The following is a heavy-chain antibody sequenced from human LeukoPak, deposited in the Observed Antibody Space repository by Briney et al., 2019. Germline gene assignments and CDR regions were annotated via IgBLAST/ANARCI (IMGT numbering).Heavy chain of an antibody. CDR3: ARVVMITFGGVTRAFDI. D-gene: IGHD3-16*01. CDR1: GYTFTSYG. V-gene: IGHV1-18*01. Sequence: ASVKVSCKASGYTFTSYGISWVRQAPGQGLEWMGWISAYNGNTNYAQKLQGRVTMTTDTSTSTAYMELRSLRSDDTAVYYCARVVMITFGGVTRAFDIWGQGTMVTVSS. CDR2: ISAYNGNT. J-gene: IGHJ3*02.